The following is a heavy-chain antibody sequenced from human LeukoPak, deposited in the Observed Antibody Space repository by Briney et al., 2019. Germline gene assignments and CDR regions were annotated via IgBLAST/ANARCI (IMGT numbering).Heavy chain of an antibody. Sequence: ASVQVSSKVSGYTLTELYMHWVRQPPGKGLEWMGGFDPEDGETIYAQKFQGRVTMTEDTSTDTAYMELSSLRSEDTAVYYCATNLFTHSSSWYGDYYYMDVWGKGTTVTVSS. J-gene: IGHJ6*03. V-gene: IGHV1-24*01. CDR3: ATNLFTHSSSWYGDYYYMDV. D-gene: IGHD6-13*01. CDR2: FDPEDGET. CDR1: GYTLTELY.